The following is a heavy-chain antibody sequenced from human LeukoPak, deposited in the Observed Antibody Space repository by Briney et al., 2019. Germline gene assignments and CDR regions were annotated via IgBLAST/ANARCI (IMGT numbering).Heavy chain of an antibody. J-gene: IGHJ6*02. CDR2: INHSGRT. CDR1: GGSFSGYY. CDR3: ARGLGYCSSTSCSYYCYYGMDV. D-gene: IGHD2-2*01. V-gene: IGHV4-34*01. Sequence: SETLSLTCAVYGGSFSGYYWSWIRQPPGKGLEWIGEINHSGRTNYNPSLKSRVTISVDTSKNQFSLTLSSVTAADTAVYYCARGLGYCSSTSCSYYCYYGMDVWGQGTTVTVSS.